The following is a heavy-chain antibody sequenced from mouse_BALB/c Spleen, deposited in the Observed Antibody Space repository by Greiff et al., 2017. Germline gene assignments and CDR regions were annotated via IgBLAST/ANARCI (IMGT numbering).Heavy chain of an antibody. Sequence: VQLQQSGPELVKPGASVKVSCKASGYAFTSYNMYWVKQTHGKSLEWIGSIDPYNGGTSYNQNFKGKVTLTVDKSSSTVYMHLNSLTSEDSAVYYCAKRAGNYRYYYAMDYWGQGTSVTVSS. CDR3: AKRAGNYRYYYAMDY. D-gene: IGHD2-1*01. CDR1: GYAFTSYN. J-gene: IGHJ4*01. CDR2: IDPYNGGT. V-gene: IGHV1S135*01.